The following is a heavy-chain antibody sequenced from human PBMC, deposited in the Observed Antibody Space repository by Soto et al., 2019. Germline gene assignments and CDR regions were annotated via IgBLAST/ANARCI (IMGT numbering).Heavy chain of an antibody. V-gene: IGHV4-39*01. CDR3: ARRSRGSGRTPGLVSP. Sequence: PSETLSLTCTVSGGSISSSSYYWGWIRQPPGKGLEWIGSIYYSGSTYYNPSLKSRVTISVDKSKNQFSMKLSSVTAADTAVYYCARRSRGSGRTPGLVSPWGQGTTVTVSS. J-gene: IGHJ6*02. D-gene: IGHD3-10*01. CDR2: IYYSGST. CDR1: GGSISSSSYY.